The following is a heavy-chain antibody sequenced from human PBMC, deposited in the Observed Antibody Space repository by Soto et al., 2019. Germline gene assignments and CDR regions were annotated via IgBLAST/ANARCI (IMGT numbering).Heavy chain of an antibody. V-gene: IGHV4-34*01. J-gene: IGHJ5*02. D-gene: IGHD2-8*01. CDR1: GVNFSGYY. Sequence: SETMSLTSAVYGVNFSGYYWSWIRQPPGKGLEWIGEINHSGSTNYNPSLKSRVTISVDTSKNQFSLKLSSVTAADTAVYYCARVESNIVLMVYSNWFDPWGQGSLVSVSS. CDR2: INHSGST. CDR3: ARVESNIVLMVYSNWFDP.